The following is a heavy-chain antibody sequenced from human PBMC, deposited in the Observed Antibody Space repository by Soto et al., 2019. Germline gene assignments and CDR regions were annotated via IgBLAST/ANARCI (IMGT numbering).Heavy chain of an antibody. V-gene: IGHV4-31*03. CDR1: GGSISSGGYY. J-gene: IGHJ4*02. D-gene: IGHD3-22*01. CDR2: IYYSGST. Sequence: QVQLQESGPGLVKPSQTLSLTCTVSGGSISSGGYYWIWIRQHPGKGLEWIGYIYYSGSTYYNLSLKSRVTISVDTSKNQVPLQLSSVTAADTAVYYCAATYYDSSGYYYFDYWGQGTLVTVSS. CDR3: AATYYDSSGYYYFDY.